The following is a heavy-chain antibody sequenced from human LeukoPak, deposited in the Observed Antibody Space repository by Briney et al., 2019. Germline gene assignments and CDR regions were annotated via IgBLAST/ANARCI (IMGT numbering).Heavy chain of an antibody. J-gene: IGHJ4*02. CDR3: ARGGSSWYVEYFDY. CDR2: INPNSGGT. Sequence: ASVKVSCKASGYTVTGYYMHWVRQAPGQGLEWMGRINPNSGGTNYAQKFQGRVTMTRDTSISTAYMELSRLRSDDTAVYYCARGGSSWYVEYFDYWGQGTLVTVSS. D-gene: IGHD6-13*01. V-gene: IGHV1-2*06. CDR1: GYTVTGYY.